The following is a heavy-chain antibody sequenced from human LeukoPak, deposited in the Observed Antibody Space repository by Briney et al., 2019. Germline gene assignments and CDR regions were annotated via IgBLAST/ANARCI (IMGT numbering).Heavy chain of an antibody. D-gene: IGHD5-18*01. CDR3: ARTVTTSSYYFDC. J-gene: IGHJ4*02. Sequence: GASVKVSCKASRYTLTTNGVSCVRQAPGQGLEWMGWISGYVGNTNYAQKLRGRVTMTTDTSTSTADMDIRRPGYDDMDLYYCARTVTTSSYYFDCWGQGALVTVSS. CDR2: ISGYVGNT. CDR1: RYTLTTNG. V-gene: IGHV1-18*03.